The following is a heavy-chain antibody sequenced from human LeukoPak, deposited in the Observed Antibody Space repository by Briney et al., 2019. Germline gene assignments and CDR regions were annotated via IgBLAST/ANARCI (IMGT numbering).Heavy chain of an antibody. CDR3: ASDYCGGDCYHI. CDR1: GFTFSDHY. D-gene: IGHD2-21*02. V-gene: IGHV3-72*01. J-gene: IGHJ4*02. Sequence: GGSLRLSCAASGFTFSDHYMDWVRQAPGKGLEWVGRISTKANSYTTEYAASVKGRFTISRDDSKNSLYLQMNSLKTEDTAVYYCASDYCGGDCYHIWGQGTLVTVSS. CDR2: ISTKANSYTT.